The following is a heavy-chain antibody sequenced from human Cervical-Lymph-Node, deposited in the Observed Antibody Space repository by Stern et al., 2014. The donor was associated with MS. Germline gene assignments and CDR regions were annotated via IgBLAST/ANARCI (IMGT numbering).Heavy chain of an antibody. Sequence: VQLVESGAEVKKPGSSVKVSCKASGGTFSSLAINWVRQASGQGLAWMGGIIPILGSPNYAQKFQDRVTISADASTRTVYMELSSLRSEDTGVYFCARDRRDAHTFAFDNWGQGTLVTVSS. CDR1: GGTFSSLA. CDR2: IIPILGSP. J-gene: IGHJ3*02. V-gene: IGHV1-69*01. CDR3: ARDRRDAHTFAFDN. D-gene: IGHD5-24*01.